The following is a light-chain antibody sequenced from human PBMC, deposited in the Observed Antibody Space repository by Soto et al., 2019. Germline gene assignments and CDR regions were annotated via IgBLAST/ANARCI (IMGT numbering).Light chain of an antibody. V-gene: IGLV1-44*01. CDR2: SNN. CDR3: AAWDDSLNGYV. CDR1: SPNIGGNA. J-gene: IGLJ1*01. Sequence: QLVLTQPPSASGTPGQRVTISCSGSSPNIGGNAVNRYQQLPGTAPKVLIYSNNQRPSGVPDRFSGSKSGTSASLAISGLQSEDEADYYCAAWDDSLNGYVFGTGTKLTVL.